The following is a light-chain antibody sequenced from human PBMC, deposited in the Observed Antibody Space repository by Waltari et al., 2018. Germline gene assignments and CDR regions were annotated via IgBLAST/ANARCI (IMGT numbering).Light chain of an antibody. CDR1: QRLTTY. Sequence: ELVLTQSPATLSLSPGERATLSCRASQRLTTYLAWYQQKPGQAPRLLIYDASNRATGIPARFSGGGSGTDFTLNINNVEPEDSAVYYCQQRSNWVTFGGGTKVEI. J-gene: IGKJ4*01. V-gene: IGKV3-11*01. CDR3: QQRSNWVT. CDR2: DAS.